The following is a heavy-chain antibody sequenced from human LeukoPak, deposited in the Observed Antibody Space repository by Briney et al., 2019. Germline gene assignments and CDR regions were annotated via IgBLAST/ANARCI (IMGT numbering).Heavy chain of an antibody. CDR3: ARTYDTRDWYFDL. D-gene: IGHD3-22*01. Sequence: GASVKVSCKASGYIFTDYYIHWVRQAPGQGLEWMGRINPNSGGTNYAQKLQGRVTMTRDTSISTAYMDLSRLRSDDTAVYYCARTYDTRDWYFDLWGRGTLVTVSS. V-gene: IGHV1-2*06. CDR2: INPNSGGT. CDR1: GYIFTDYY. J-gene: IGHJ2*01.